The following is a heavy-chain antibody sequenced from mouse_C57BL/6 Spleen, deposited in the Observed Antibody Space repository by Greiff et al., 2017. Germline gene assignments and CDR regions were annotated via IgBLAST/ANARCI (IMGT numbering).Heavy chain of an antibody. CDR1: GFTFSDYG. CDR3: ARPTTVDAMDY. J-gene: IGHJ4*01. CDR2: ISSGSSTI. V-gene: IGHV5-17*01. D-gene: IGHD1-1*01. Sequence: EVKLVESGGGLVKPGGSLKLSCAASGFTFSDYGMHWVRQAPEKGLEWVAYISSGSSTIYYADTVKGRVTIARDNAKNTLFLQMTSLRSEDTAMYYCARPTTVDAMDYWGQGTSVTVSS.